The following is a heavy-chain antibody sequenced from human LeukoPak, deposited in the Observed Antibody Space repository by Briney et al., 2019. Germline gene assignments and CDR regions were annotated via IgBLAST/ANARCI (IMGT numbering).Heavy chain of an antibody. CDR3: ARGRGSGSYYYFDY. CDR2: IYTSGST. Sequence: SETLSLTCTVSGGSISSYYWSWIRQPAGKGLEWIGRIYTSGSTNYNPSLKSRVTMSVDTSKNQFSLKLSSVTAADTAVYYCARGRGSGSYYYFDYWGQGTLVTVSS. J-gene: IGHJ4*02. CDR1: GGSISSYY. V-gene: IGHV4-4*07. D-gene: IGHD3-10*01.